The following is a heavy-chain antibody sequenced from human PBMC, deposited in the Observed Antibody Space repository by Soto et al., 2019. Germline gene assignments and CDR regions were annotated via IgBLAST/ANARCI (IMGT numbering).Heavy chain of an antibody. CDR3: AKDAWIQLWSYFDN. CDR1: GFPFANYP. CDR2: ISWNSGSI. D-gene: IGHD5-18*01. Sequence: PLRLSCSASGFPFANYPMHWVRPAPGKGLEWVSGISWNSGSIDYADSVRGRFTISRDNAKNSLYLQMNNVRTEDTALYYCAKDAWIQLWSYFDNCGQRTLVNVS. J-gene: IGHJ4*02. V-gene: IGHV3-9*01.